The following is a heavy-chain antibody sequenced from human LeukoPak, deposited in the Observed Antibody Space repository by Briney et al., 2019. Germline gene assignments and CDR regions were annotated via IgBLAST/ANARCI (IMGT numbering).Heavy chain of an antibody. Sequence: QSGGSLRLSCTASGISIGDYAMSWFRQAPGKGLEWVSLIRSKAGGGTTEYAASVEGRFTISRDDSKSIAYLQMNSLKTEDTAVYYCTKSRFYDYVWGGSWGQGTLVTVSS. D-gene: IGHD3-16*01. CDR3: TKSRFYDYVWGGS. CDR1: GISIGDYA. CDR2: IRSKAGGGTT. V-gene: IGHV3-49*03. J-gene: IGHJ5*02.